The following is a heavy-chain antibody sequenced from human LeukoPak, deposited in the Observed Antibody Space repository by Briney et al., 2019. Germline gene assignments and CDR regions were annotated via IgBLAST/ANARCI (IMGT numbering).Heavy chain of an antibody. CDR3: AKAPGSGWYLGGGGFDY. CDR1: GFTFSSYG. CDR2: IRYDGSNK. Sequence: PGGSLRLSCAASGFTFSSYGMHWVRQAPGKGLEWVAFIRYDGSNKYYADSVKGRFTISRDNAKNSLYLQMNSLRAEDMALYYCAKAPGSGWYLGGGGFDYWGQGTLVTVSS. J-gene: IGHJ4*02. V-gene: IGHV3-30*02. D-gene: IGHD6-19*01.